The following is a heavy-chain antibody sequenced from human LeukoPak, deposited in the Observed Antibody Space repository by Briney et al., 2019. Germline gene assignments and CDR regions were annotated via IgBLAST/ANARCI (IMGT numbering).Heavy chain of an antibody. CDR3: ARVVLTYDFWSGSYFDY. CDR2: IYYSGST. Sequence: SETLSLTCTVSGGSISSGDHYWSWIRQPPGKGLEWIGYIYYSGSTYYNPSLKSRVTISVDTSKNQFSLKLSSVTAADTAVYYCARVVLTYDFWSGSYFDYWGQGTLVTVSS. J-gene: IGHJ4*02. V-gene: IGHV4-30-4*01. CDR1: GGSISSGDHY. D-gene: IGHD3-3*01.